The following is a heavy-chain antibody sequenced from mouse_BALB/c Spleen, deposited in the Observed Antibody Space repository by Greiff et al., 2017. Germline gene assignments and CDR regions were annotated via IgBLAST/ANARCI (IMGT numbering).Heavy chain of an antibody. J-gene: IGHJ4*01. CDR2: ISNGGGST. Sequence: EVMLVESGGGLVQPGGSLKLSCAASGFTFSSYTMSWVRQTPEKRLEWVAYISNGGGSTYYPDTVKGRFTISRDKAKNTLYLQMSSLKSEDTAMFYCARHGGTAMDYWGQGTSVTVSS. D-gene: IGHD3-3*01. CDR3: ARHGGTAMDY. CDR1: GFTFSSYT. V-gene: IGHV5-12-2*01.